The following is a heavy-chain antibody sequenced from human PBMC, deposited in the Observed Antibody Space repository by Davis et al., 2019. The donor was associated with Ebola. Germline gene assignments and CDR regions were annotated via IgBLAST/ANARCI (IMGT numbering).Heavy chain of an antibody. J-gene: IGHJ6*02. V-gene: IGHV3-23*01. CDR2: ISGSGGST. CDR3: AKERLMGVVVVAATQGMDV. CDR1: GFTFSSYA. D-gene: IGHD2-15*01. Sequence: PGGSLRLSCAASGFTFSSYAMSWVRQAPGKGLEWVSAISGSGGSTYYADSVKGRFTVSRDNSKNTLYLHMNSLRAEDTAVYYCAKERLMGVVVVAATQGMDVWGQGTTVTVSS.